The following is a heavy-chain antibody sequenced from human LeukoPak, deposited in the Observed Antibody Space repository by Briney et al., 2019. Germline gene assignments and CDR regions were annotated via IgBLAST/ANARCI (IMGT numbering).Heavy chain of an antibody. V-gene: IGHV3-30*18. D-gene: IGHD3-10*01. Sequence: GGSLRLSCAASGFTFSSYGMHWVRQAPGKGLEGVAVISYDGSNKYYADSVKGRFTISRDNSKNTLYLQMNSLRAEDTAVFYCAKDKELYYYGSGSLWLDYWGQGTLVTVSS. CDR1: GFTFSSYG. CDR3: AKDKELYYYGSGSLWLDY. J-gene: IGHJ4*02. CDR2: ISYDGSNK.